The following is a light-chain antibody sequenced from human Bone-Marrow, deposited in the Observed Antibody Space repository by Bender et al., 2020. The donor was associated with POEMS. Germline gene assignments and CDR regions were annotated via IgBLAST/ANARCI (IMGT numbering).Light chain of an antibody. CDR2: ADD. CDR3: STWDDRLNAWL. Sequence: QSVLTQPPSASGTPGQRVTISCSGDSIGRNPINWYQQLPGTAPRLVIYADDRRPSGVPNRFSASKSGSSASLAISGLQSEDAADYYCSTWDDRLNAWLFGGGTKLTVL. J-gene: IGLJ3*02. V-gene: IGLV1-44*01. CDR1: SIGRNP.